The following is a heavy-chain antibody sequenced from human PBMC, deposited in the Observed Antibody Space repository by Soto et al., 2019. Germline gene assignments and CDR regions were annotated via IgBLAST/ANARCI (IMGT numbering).Heavy chain of an antibody. Sequence: ASVKVSCKASGYTFTSYYMHWVRQAPGQGLEWMGIINPSGGSTSYAQKFQGRVTMTRDTSTSTVYMELSSLRSEDTAVYYCAREGGTFFYKVNIGRGRFDPCGQVSLVTVSA. D-gene: IGHD3-10*01. J-gene: IGHJ5*02. V-gene: IGHV1-46*03. CDR1: GYTFTSYY. CDR3: AREGGTFFYKVNIGRGRFDP. CDR2: INPSGGST.